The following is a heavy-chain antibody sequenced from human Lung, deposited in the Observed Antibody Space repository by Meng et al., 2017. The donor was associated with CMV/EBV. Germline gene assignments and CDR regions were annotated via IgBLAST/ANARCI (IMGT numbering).Heavy chain of an antibody. CDR3: ARGTWSGYSY. CDR2: MDKGGTA. D-gene: IGHD3-3*01. J-gene: IGHJ4*02. V-gene: IGHV4-34*01. CDR1: SFSGFC. Sequence: LTCAVGSFSGFCLSWIPPSPGRGLEWIGEMDKGGTAYYNVSLRSRVIMSIDASKNQFSLNLRSVTAADTAVYFCARGTWSGYSYWGQGTLVTVSS.